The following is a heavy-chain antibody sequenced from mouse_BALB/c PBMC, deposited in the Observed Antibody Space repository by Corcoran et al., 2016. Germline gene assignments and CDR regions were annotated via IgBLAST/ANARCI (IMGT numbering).Heavy chain of an antibody. CDR3: MRYGSSYWYCDV. D-gene: IGHD1-1*01. V-gene: IGHV11-2*02. Sequence: EVQLLETGGGLVQPGGSRGLSCEGSGFTFSGFWMSWVRQTPGKTLEWIGDINSDGSAINYAPSIKDRFTIFRDNDKSTLYLKMSNVRSDDTATYFWMRYGSSYWYCDVWGAGTTVTVSS. J-gene: IGHJ1*01. CDR2: INSDGSAI. CDR1: GFTFSGFW.